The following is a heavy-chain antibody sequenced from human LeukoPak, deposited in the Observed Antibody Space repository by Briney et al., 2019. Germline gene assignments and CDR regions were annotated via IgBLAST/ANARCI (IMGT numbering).Heavy chain of an antibody. D-gene: IGHD1-26*01. J-gene: IGHJ3*02. CDR2: IYYSGST. CDR1: GGSISSSTYY. Sequence: TSETLSLTCTVSGGSISSSTYYWGWIRQPPWKGLEWIGSIYYSGSTYYNPSLKSRATMSLDTSKNQFSLKLTSVTAADTAVYYCASLDSGSYFGRGAFDIWGQGTMVTVSS. V-gene: IGHV4-39*07. CDR3: ASLDSGSYFGRGAFDI.